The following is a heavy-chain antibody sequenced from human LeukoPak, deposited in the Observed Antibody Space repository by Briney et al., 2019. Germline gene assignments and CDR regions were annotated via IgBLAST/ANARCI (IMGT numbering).Heavy chain of an antibody. CDR1: GYTFTGYY. V-gene: IGHV1-2*02. CDR2: IHPNSGGT. Sequence: ASVKVSSKASGYTFTGYYMHWVRLAPGQGLEWMGWIHPNSGGTNYAQKFQGRVTMTRDTSISTAYMELSGLRSEDTAVYYCARDPSYYYDSRSLSYYFDYWGQGTLVTVSS. J-gene: IGHJ4*02. CDR3: ARDPSYYYDSRSLSYYFDY. D-gene: IGHD3-22*01.